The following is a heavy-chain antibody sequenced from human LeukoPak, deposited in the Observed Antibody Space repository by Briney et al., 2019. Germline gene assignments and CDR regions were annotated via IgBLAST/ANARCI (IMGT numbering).Heavy chain of an antibody. V-gene: IGHV4-59*01. J-gene: IGHJ4*02. CDR3: ARGGSSWYFDY. D-gene: IGHD6-13*01. CDR1: GGSISSYY. Sequence: SGPTLVKPSATLSLTCTVSGGSISSYYWSRIRQPPGKGLEWIGYIYYSGSTNYNPSLKSRVTISVDTSKNQFSRKLSSVTAADTAVYYCARGGSSWYFDYWGQGTLVTVSS. CDR2: IYYSGST.